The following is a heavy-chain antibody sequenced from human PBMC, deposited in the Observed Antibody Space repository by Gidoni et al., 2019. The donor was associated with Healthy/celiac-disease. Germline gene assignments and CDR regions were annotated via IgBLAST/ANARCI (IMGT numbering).Heavy chain of an antibody. CDR1: GFTFGSYD. V-gene: IGHV3-13*05. J-gene: IGHJ4*02. CDR3: ARRNSTGEFDY. Sequence: EVQLVESGGGLVQPGGSLRLSCAASGFTFGSYDMHWVRQATGKGLEWVSAIGTAGDPYYPGSVKGRFTISRENAKNSLYLQMNSLRAGDTAVYYCARRNSTGEFDYWGQGTLVTVSS. D-gene: IGHD3-16*01. CDR2: IGTAGDP.